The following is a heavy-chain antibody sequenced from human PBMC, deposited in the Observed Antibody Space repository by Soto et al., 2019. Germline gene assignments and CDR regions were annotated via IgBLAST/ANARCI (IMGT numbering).Heavy chain of an antibody. Sequence: QVQLQQWGAGLLKPSETLSLTCAVDGGSFRGFYWSWIRQPPGKGLEWIGEINHSGSTNYNPSLKSRVTISADTSKNQFSLQLSSVTAADTAVYYCVSKLGSCTGGSCNWYFDLWGRGTLVTVSS. CDR1: GGSFRGFY. J-gene: IGHJ2*01. V-gene: IGHV4-34*01. CDR3: VSKLGSCTGGSCNWYFDL. D-gene: IGHD2-15*01. CDR2: INHSGST.